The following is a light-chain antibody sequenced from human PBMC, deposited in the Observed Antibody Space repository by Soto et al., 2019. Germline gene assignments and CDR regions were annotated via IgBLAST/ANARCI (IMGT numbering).Light chain of an antibody. Sequence: EMGVALAGGSLPLSPGERATLSCRASQSVSSTYFAWYQKKPGQAPRLLIYAASRRATGTPDRLSRRPCGRDSTLTIPDLEPDDPGVHDCQPPDRSPPRYTSGQDTKWIS. V-gene: IGKV3-20*01. CDR3: QPPDRSPPRYT. CDR2: AAS. J-gene: IGKJ2*01. CDR1: QSVSSTY.